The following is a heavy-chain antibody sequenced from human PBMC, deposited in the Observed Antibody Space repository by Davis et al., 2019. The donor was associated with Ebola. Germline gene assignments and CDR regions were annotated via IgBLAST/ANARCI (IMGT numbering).Heavy chain of an antibody. CDR2: INPNSGGT. CDR1: AYTFTSYD. Sequence: ASVKLSCKASAYTFTSYDINWVRQATGQGLEWMGWINPNSGGTNYAQKFQGWVSMTRDPSISTAYMELSRLRSDDTAVYYCARGGSLEWTLYYYYYMNVWGKGTTVTVSS. D-gene: IGHD3-3*01. CDR3: ARGGSLEWTLYYYYYMNV. V-gene: IGHV1-2*04. J-gene: IGHJ6*03.